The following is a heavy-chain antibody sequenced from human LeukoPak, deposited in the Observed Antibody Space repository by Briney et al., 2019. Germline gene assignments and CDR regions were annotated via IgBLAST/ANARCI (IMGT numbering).Heavy chain of an antibody. CDR1: GYSFTSYW. Sequence: GESLKISCKGSGYSFTSYWIAWVRQMPGKGLEWMGIIYPGDSDTRYAPYFQGQLTISADKSLSTAYLQWSGLKASDTAMYCCARQIYSNGTAVYYYYGMDVWGQGTTVTVSS. V-gene: IGHV5-51*01. J-gene: IGHJ6*02. CDR3: ARQIYSNGTAVYYYYGMDV. D-gene: IGHD5-18*01. CDR2: IYPGDSDT.